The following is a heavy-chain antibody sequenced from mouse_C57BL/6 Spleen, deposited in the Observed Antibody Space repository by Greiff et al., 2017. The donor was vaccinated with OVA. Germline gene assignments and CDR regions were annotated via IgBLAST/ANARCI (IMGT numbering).Heavy chain of an antibody. Sequence: QVQLKQPGAELVKPGASVKMSCKASGYTFTSYWITWVKQRPGQGLEWIGDIYPGSGSTNYNEKFKSKATLTVDTSSSTAYMQLSSLTSEDSAVYSGARRGATVVAYWYFDVWGTGTPVTVSA. CDR3: ARRGATVVAYWYFDV. CDR1: GYTFTSYW. J-gene: IGHJ1*03. V-gene: IGHV1-55*01. CDR2: IYPGSGST. D-gene: IGHD1-1*01.